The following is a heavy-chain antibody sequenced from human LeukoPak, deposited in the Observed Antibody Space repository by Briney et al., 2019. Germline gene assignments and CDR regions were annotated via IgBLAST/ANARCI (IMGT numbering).Heavy chain of an antibody. CDR2: INHSGST. CDR1: GGSFSGYY. CDR3: ARGTVTTIY. Sequence: PSGTLSLTCAVYGGSFSGYYWSWIRQPPGKGLEWIGEINHSGSTNYNPSLKSRVTISVDTSKNQFSLKLSSVTAADTAVYYCARGTVTTIYWGQGTLVTVSS. D-gene: IGHD4-17*01. V-gene: IGHV4-34*01. J-gene: IGHJ4*02.